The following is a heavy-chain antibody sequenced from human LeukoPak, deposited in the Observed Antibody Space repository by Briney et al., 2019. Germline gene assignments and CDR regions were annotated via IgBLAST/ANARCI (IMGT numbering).Heavy chain of an antibody. V-gene: IGHV4-34*01. CDR3: ARDLRGVRSSGWDYYYYYYMDV. CDR1: GGSFSGYY. CDR2: INHSGST. D-gene: IGHD6-19*01. J-gene: IGHJ6*03. Sequence: PSETLSLTCAVYGGSFSGYYWSWIRQPPGKGLEWIGEINHSGSTNYNPSLKSRVTISVDTSKNQFSLKLSSVTAADTAVYYCARDLRGVRSSGWDYYYYYYMDVWGKGTTVTVSS.